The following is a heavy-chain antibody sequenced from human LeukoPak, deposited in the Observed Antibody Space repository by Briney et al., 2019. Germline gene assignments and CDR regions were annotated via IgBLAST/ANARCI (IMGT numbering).Heavy chain of an antibody. J-gene: IGHJ4*01. D-gene: IGHD5-12*01. CDR3: ARDHRYAFDN. Sequence: GGTLRLSCAASGFNFIDYSMNWVRQAPGKGLEWISYIGISSGNTKYADSVKGRFTISRDKARNSLYLQMNSLRVEDTAMYYCARDHRYAFDNWGHGTLVTVSS. CDR1: GFNFIDYS. V-gene: IGHV3-48*01. CDR2: IGISSGNT.